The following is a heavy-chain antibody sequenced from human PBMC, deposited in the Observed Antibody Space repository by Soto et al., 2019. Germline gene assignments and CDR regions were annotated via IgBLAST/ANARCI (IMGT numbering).Heavy chain of an antibody. Sequence: QVQLVESGGGVVQPGKSLRLSCAASGFAFSRSAMHWVRQAPGKGLEWVAVISYDGSTKYYADSVRGRFTISRDTSKNTLYLQMNSLRSEDTAVYYCARDVDYERKGIDYWGQGSLVTVSS. CDR3: ARDVDYERKGIDY. D-gene: IGHD3-16*01. V-gene: IGHV3-30-3*01. CDR1: GFAFSRSA. J-gene: IGHJ4*02. CDR2: ISYDGSTK.